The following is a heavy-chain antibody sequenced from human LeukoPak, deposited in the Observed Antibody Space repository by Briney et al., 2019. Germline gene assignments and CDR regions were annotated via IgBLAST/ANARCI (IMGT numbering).Heavy chain of an antibody. CDR3: ARDRGYYDSSGYDF. CDR1: GFTVSSNY. CDR2: IYSGGTT. D-gene: IGHD3-22*01. Sequence: GGSLRLSCAASGFTVSSNYTSWVRQAPGKGLEWVSLIYSGGTTYYADSVKGRFTISRDNSKNTLYLQMNSLRAEDTAVYYCARDRGYYDSSGYDFRGQGTLVTVSS. J-gene: IGHJ4*02. V-gene: IGHV3-66*01.